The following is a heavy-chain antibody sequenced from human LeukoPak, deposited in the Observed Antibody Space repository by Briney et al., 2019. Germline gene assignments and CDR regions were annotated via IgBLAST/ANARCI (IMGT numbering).Heavy chain of an antibody. CDR3: ARNNGMDV. CDR2: VNRDGSET. CDR1: VFALSSHW. V-gene: IGHV3-7*03. J-gene: IGHJ6*02. Sequence: GGSLRLSCAASVFALSSHWMTWVRQVPGRGPEWVANVNRDGSETYYLDSVKGRFTISKDNAKNSLYLQMNSLRAEDTALYHCARNNGMDVWGQGTTVIVSS.